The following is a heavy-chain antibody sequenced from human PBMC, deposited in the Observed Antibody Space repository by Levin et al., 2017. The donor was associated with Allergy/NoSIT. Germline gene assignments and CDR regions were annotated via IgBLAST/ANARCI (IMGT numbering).Heavy chain of an antibody. J-gene: IGHJ5*01. V-gene: IGHV3-33*01. CDR1: GFTFSRHA. CDR3: ARDRGTITSYLES. Sequence: GGSLRLSCAASGFTFSRHAMHWVRQVPGKGLEWVAVIWDDGNHKYYADSVKGRFTVSRDNSKNTVSLQMSSLRAEDTAVYYCARDRGTITSYLESWGLGTLVTVSS. D-gene: IGHD1-1*01. CDR2: IWDDGNHK.